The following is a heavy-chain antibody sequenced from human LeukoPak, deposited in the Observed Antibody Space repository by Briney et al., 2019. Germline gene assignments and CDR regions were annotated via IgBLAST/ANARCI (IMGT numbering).Heavy chain of an antibody. J-gene: IGHJ3*02. CDR1: GFTFSIYA. V-gene: IGHV3-21*01. D-gene: IGHD6-25*01. Sequence: GGSPRLSCAASGFTFSIYAMNWVRQSPGKGLEWVSSISSSSSYIYYADSVKGRFTISRDNAKNSLYLQMNSLRAEDTAVYYCAREAEEAFDIWGQGTIVTVSS. CDR3: AREAEEAFDI. CDR2: ISSSSSYI.